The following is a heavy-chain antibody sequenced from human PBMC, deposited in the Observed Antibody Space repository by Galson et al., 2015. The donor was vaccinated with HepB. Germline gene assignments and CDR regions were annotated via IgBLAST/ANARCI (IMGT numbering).Heavy chain of an antibody. CDR3: AKGVVVVPAASYYYYGMDV. CDR2: IIPIFGTA. J-gene: IGHJ6*02. V-gene: IGHV1-69*13. CDR1: GGTFSSYA. Sequence: SVKVSCKASGGTFSSYAISWVRQAPGQGLEWMGGIIPIFGTANYAQKFQGRVTITADESTSTAYMELSSLRSEDTAVYYCAKGVVVVPAASYYYYGMDVWGQGTTVTVSS. D-gene: IGHD2-2*01.